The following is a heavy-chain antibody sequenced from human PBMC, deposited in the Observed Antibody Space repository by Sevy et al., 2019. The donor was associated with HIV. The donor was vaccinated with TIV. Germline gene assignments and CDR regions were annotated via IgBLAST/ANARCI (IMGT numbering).Heavy chain of an antibody. D-gene: IGHD1-26*01. CDR1: GGSITSLY. J-gene: IGHJ4*02. V-gene: IGHV4-59*08. CDR2: IYYNGHI. Sequence: SETPSLTCTVSGGSITSLYWNWIRQPPGKGLEWIANIYYNGHINYNPSLKSRLTLSLDTSKNQFSLRLSSVTAADTAMYYCAGENAWGRGYSWGQGTLVTVSS. CDR3: AGENAWGRGYS.